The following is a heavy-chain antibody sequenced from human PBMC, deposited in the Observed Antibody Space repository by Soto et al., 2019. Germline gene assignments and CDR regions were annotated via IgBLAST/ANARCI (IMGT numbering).Heavy chain of an antibody. CDR2: ISSRSSYI. V-gene: IGHV3-21*01. J-gene: IGHJ6*01. Sequence: EVQLVESGGGMVKPGGSLRLSCAASGFTFSPYTMNWVRQAPGKGLEWVSSISSRSSYIYYADSVKGRFTISRDNAKNSRYLLMNSLRAEDTAVYYGTIDLAAATSYGVDVW. CDR3: TIDLAAATSYGVDV. D-gene: IGHD6-13*01. CDR1: GFTFSPYT.